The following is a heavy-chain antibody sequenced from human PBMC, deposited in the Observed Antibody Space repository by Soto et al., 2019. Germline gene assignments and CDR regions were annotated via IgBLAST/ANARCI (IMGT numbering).Heavy chain of an antibody. CDR2: INHSGST. CDR1: GGSFSGYY. Sequence: QVQLQQWGAGLLKPSETLSLTCAVYGGSFSGYYWSWIRKPPGKGLERIGEINHSGSTNYNPSLKSRVTISVDTSKNQFSLKLSSVTAADTAVYYCARVEQWLRLFAFDIWGQGTMVTVSS. J-gene: IGHJ3*02. D-gene: IGHD5-12*01. V-gene: IGHV4-34*01. CDR3: ARVEQWLRLFAFDI.